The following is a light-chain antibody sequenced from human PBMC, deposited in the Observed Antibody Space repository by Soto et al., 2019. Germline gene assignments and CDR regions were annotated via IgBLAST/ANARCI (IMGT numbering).Light chain of an antibody. Sequence: EIVLTQSPGTLSLSPGERATLSCMASQSVNSNYLAWYQQKPGQGPRVLMYGASSRATGIPDRFSGSGSGTDFTLTISRLEPEDFAVYYWQQYDHSPRTFGQGTKVEIK. CDR2: GAS. CDR1: QSVNSNY. V-gene: IGKV3-20*01. CDR3: QQYDHSPRT. J-gene: IGKJ1*01.